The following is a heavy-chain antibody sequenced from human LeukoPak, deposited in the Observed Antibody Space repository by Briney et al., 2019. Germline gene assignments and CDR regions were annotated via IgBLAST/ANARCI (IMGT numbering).Heavy chain of an antibody. D-gene: IGHD6-19*01. CDR1: GFTFSSYG. J-gene: IGHJ4*02. CDR2: IRYDGSNK. CDR3: AKDPYSSGWLSKYYLDY. Sequence: GGSLRLSCAASGFTFSSYGMHWVRQAPGKGLKWVAFIRYDGSNKYYADSVKGRFTISRDNSKNTLYLQMNSLRAEDTAVYYCAKDPYSSGWLSKYYLDYWGQGTLVTFST. V-gene: IGHV3-30*02.